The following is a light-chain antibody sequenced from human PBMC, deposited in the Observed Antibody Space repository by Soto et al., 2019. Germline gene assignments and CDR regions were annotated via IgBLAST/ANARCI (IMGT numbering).Light chain of an antibody. CDR1: SSNIGNNY. CDR2: ENN. V-gene: IGLV1-51*02. J-gene: IGLJ3*02. Sequence: QSALTQPPSVSAAPGQKVTISCSGSSSNIGNNYVSWYQQLPGTAPKLLIYENNKRPSGIPDRFSSSKSGTSATLGITGLQTGDEADYYCGTWDSSLSAGVFGGGTKLTVL. CDR3: GTWDSSLSAGV.